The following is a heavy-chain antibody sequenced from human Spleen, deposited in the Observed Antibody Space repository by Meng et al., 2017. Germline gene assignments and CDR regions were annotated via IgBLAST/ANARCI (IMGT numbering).Heavy chain of an antibody. CDR2: INWNGGST. J-gene: IGHJ4*02. CDR3: ARDLGYYDSSGYYYGLFY. V-gene: IGHV3-20*04. D-gene: IGHD3-22*01. CDR1: GFTFDDYG. Sequence: GGSLRLSCAASGFTFDDYGMSWVRQAPGKGLEWVSDINWNGGSTSYADSVKGRFTISRDNAKNSLYLQMNNLRAEDTALYYCARDLGYYDSSGYYYGLFYWGQGTLVTVSS.